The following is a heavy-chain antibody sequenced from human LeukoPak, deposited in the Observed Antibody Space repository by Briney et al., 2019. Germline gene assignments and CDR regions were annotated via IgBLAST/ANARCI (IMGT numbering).Heavy chain of an antibody. J-gene: IGHJ4*02. CDR3: ARGEADITMIVVVIYYFDY. Sequence: PGVTLRLLHAASGFPYKRHTMRWAPHPPGKGLEGVSSLSSSSAHIHYTESVKDRYTISRDNDKNSLYLQTNNLRAEDTAVYYCARGEADITMIVVVIYYFDYWGQGTLVTVSS. CDR1: GFPYKRHT. CDR2: LSSSSAHI. V-gene: IGHV3-21*01. D-gene: IGHD3-22*01.